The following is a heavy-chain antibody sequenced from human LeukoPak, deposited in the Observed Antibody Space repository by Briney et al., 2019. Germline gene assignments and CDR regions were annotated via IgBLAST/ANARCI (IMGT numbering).Heavy chain of an antibody. V-gene: IGHV3-21*01. CDR1: GFTFSSYS. J-gene: IGHJ4*02. CDR2: ISGTSSYI. D-gene: IGHD5-12*01. CDR3: ARRRGFSGYDHDY. Sequence: GGSLRLSCAASGFTFSSYSMNWVRQAAGQGLEWVSSISGTSSYIYYADSVKGRFTISRDNAKNSLYLQMNSLRVEDTAVYYCARRRGFSGYDHDYWGQGTLVTVAS.